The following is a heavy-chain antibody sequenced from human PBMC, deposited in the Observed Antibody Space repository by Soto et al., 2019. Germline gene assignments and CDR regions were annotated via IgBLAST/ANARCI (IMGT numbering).Heavy chain of an antibody. Sequence: GASVKVSCKASGGTFNTYAFSWVRLAPGQGLEWMGGIIPIFDTTVYAQDFQGRLTITAVESTSTAYMELSGLRPDDTAIYYCANWVGGESYFDSWGLGTLVTVSS. CDR1: GGTFNTYA. CDR3: ANWVGGESYFDS. V-gene: IGHV1-69*13. CDR2: IIPIFDTT. D-gene: IGHD3-16*01. J-gene: IGHJ4*02.